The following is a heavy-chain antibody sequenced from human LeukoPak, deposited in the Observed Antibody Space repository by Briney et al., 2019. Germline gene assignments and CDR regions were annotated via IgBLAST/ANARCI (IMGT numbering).Heavy chain of an antibody. V-gene: IGHV3-30-3*01. J-gene: IGHJ4*02. D-gene: IGHD6-19*01. CDR3: ATTRAGGGSPLFHY. Sequence: GGSLRLSCAASGFTFSSFTMHWVRQAPGKGLRWMAVISSDGSNKYYADSVKGRFTVSRDNSNNTLYLQMNSLRAEDTALYYCATTRAGGGSPLFHYWAREPLAPVSS. CDR2: ISSDGSNK. CDR1: GFTFSSFT.